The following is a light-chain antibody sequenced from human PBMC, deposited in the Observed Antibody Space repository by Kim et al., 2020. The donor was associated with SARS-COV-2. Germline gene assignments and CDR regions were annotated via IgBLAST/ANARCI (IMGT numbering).Light chain of an antibody. Sequence: DIQMTQSPSSLSASIGDSVTITCRASQGIGNYLAWFKQKPGKAPKPLIYAASSFQSGVPSRFSGSGSGTVFTLTISSLQPEDFATNCCQQYNSYPYTFGQGTKLEI. J-gene: IGKJ2*01. CDR3: QQYNSYPYT. CDR1: QGIGNY. CDR2: AAS. V-gene: IGKV1-16*01.